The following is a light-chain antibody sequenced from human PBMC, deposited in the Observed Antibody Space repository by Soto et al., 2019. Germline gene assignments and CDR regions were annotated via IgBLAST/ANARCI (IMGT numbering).Light chain of an antibody. CDR2: WAS. Sequence: DIVMTQSPDSLAVSLGERATINCKSSQSVLYSSNNKNHLAWYQQKPGQPPKLLIYWASTRDSGVPDRFSGSGSGTDFTLTISSLQAEDLAVYYCQQYYSSAPTFGGGTKVEIK. CDR1: QSVLYSSNNKNH. J-gene: IGKJ4*01. CDR3: QQYYSSAPT. V-gene: IGKV4-1*01.